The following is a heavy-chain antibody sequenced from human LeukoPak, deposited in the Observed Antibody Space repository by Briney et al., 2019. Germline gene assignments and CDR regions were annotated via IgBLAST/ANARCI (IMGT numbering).Heavy chain of an antibody. V-gene: IGHV1-8*01. CDR3: ATDGMVRDWDAFDI. D-gene: IGHD3-10*01. CDR1: GFTFTSHD. Sequence: ASVKVSCKASGFTFTSHDYNWVRQATGQGLEWMGWMNPNSGNTGYAQKFQGRVTMTRDTSITTVYMELSSLRSEDTAVYYCATDGMVRDWDAFDIWGQGTMVTVSS. CDR2: MNPNSGNT. J-gene: IGHJ3*02.